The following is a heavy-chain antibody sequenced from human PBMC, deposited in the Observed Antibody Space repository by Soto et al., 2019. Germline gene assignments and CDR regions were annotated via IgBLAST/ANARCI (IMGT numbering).Heavy chain of an antibody. CDR1: GFTFSTYA. CDR3: ARDPVREAVAGYFDH. CDR2: ISHDGSNQ. J-gene: IGHJ4*02. D-gene: IGHD6-19*01. V-gene: IGHV3-30*03. Sequence: QPGGSLRLSCAASGFTFSTYAMHWVRQAPGKGLEWVAFISHDGSNQNYAGSVKGRFTISRDNSRNTLYAEMTSLRGEDTAVYYCARDPVREAVAGYFDHWGQGTPVTVSS.